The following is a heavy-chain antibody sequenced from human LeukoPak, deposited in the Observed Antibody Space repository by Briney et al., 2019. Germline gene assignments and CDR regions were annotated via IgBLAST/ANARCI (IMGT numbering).Heavy chain of an antibody. CDR1: GFTFSGYT. V-gene: IGHV3-21*01. D-gene: IGHD1-26*01. Sequence: GGSLRLSCAASGFTFSGYTMNWVRQAPGKGLEWVSSISSSSSYIYYADSVKGRFTISRDNAENSLYLQMDSLRAEDTAVYYCAGLNDPSGIVGAPIDYWGQGILVTVSS. CDR3: AGLNDPSGIVGAPIDY. CDR2: ISSSSSYI. J-gene: IGHJ4*02.